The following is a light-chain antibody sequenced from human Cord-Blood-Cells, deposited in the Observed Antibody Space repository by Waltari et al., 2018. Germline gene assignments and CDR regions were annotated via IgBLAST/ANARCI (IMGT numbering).Light chain of an antibody. Sequence: DIQMTQSPSSLSASVGDRVTITCRASQSISSYLNWYQQKPGKAPKLLSYAASSLQSGVPSNFSGSGSGTDVTLTISSLQPEDFATYYCQQSYSTPPTFGQGTKVEIK. CDR3: QQSYSTPPT. CDR2: AAS. V-gene: IGKV1-39*01. J-gene: IGKJ1*01. CDR1: QSISSY.